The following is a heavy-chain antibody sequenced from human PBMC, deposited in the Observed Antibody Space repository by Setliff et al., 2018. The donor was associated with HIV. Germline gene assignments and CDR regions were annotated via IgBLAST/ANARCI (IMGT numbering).Heavy chain of an antibody. CDR1: GGFISSSSYY. Sequence: NPSETLSLTCTVSGGFISSSSYYWGWIRQPPGKGLEWIGSIYYSGSTYYNPSLESRVTISVDTSKNQFSLKLSSVTAADTAVYYCARDPVYYYDTGTYYRSEYFQHWGQGTLVTVSS. D-gene: IGHD3-22*01. J-gene: IGHJ1*01. CDR3: ARDPVYYYDTGTYYRSEYFQH. V-gene: IGHV4-39*07. CDR2: IYYSGST.